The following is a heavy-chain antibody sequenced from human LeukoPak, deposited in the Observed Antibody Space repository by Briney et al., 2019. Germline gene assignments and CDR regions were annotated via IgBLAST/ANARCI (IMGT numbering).Heavy chain of an antibody. CDR1: GFTFSSYS. CDR3: ATGGGDWFDP. J-gene: IGHJ5*02. D-gene: IGHD2-8*02. V-gene: IGHV3-21*01. Sequence: GGSLRLSCAASGFTFSSYSMNWVRQAPGKGLEWVSSIKGRFTTSRDNAKNSLYLQMNSLRAEDTAVYYCATGGGDWFDPWGQGTLVTVSS. CDR2: I.